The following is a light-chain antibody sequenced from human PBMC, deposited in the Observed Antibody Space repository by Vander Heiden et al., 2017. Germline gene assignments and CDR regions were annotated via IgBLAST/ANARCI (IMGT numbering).Light chain of an antibody. Sequence: EVVLTQSPGTLSLSPGERATLSCRASQTISSAYLAWYRQKPGQAPRLLIYGASSRATGIPDRFTGSGYGTDFTLTISRREPEDFAVYFCQHYESSPPWTFGQRTTVEIK. CDR3: QHYESSPPWT. CDR1: QTISSAY. V-gene: IGKV3-20*01. J-gene: IGKJ1*01. CDR2: GAS.